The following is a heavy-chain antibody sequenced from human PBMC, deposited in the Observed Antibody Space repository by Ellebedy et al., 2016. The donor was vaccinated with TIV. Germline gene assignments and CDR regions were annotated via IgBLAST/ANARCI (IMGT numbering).Heavy chain of an antibody. CDR2: ISGSGDTT. J-gene: IGHJ4*02. V-gene: IGHV3-23*01. Sequence: GGSLRLSXAASGFTFSSHAMSWVRQAPGKGLEWVSAISGSGDTTYYADSVKGRITISRDNSKNTLYLQMNSLRAEDTAVYYCAQQILVWFGEFGYFDSWGQGTLVTVSS. CDR3: AQQILVWFGEFGYFDS. CDR1: GFTFSSHA. D-gene: IGHD3-10*01.